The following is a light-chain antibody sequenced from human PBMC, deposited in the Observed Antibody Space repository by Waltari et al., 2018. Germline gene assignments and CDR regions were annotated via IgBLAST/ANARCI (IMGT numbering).Light chain of an antibody. Sequence: QSVLTQPPSASGTPGQRVTVSCSGSSSNIGRNTVNWYQQLPGTAPKLLIYGNHQRPSGVPDRFSGSKSDTSASLAISGLQSEDEGDYYCAAWDDSLNGPVFGGGTKLTVL. CDR3: AAWDDSLNGPV. J-gene: IGLJ3*02. V-gene: IGLV1-44*01. CDR2: GNH. CDR1: SSNIGRNT.